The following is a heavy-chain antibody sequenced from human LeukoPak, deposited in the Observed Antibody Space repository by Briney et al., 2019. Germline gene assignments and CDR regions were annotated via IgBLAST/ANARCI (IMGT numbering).Heavy chain of an antibody. Sequence: GGSLRLSCAASGFTFSSYWMSWVRQAPGKGLEWVANIKQDGSEKYYVDSVKGRFTISRDNAKNSLYLQMNSLRAEDTAVYYCATVDRYCSGGSCSVFDYWGQGTLVTVSS. CDR2: IKQDGSEK. CDR3: ATVDRYCSGGSCSVFDY. V-gene: IGHV3-7*01. J-gene: IGHJ4*02. CDR1: GFTFSSYW. D-gene: IGHD2-15*01.